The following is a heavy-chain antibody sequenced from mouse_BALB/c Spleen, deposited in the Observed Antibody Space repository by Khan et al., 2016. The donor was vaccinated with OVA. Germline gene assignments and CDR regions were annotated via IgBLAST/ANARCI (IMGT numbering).Heavy chain of an antibody. D-gene: IGHD1-2*01. CDR1: GFNITDTY. J-gene: IGHJ4*01. CDR2: IDPATGNI. Sequence: EVELVESGAELVKPGASVKLSCTVSGFNITDTYMHWVNQRPEQGLEWMGRIDPATGNIKYDPKCQGKANRTSDTSTNRGDLHFSRLTSQDADVYNCSITGNHYYGSYVMDYWGQGTSVTVSA. CDR3: SITGNHYYGSYVMDY. V-gene: IGHV14-3*02.